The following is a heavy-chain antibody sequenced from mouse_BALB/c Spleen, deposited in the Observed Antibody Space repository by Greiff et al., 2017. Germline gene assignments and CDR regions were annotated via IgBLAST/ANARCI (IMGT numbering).Heavy chain of an antibody. CDR1: GFTFSSYA. D-gene: IGHD2-3*01. CDR2: ISSGGST. Sequence: DVQLVESGGGLVKPGGSLKLSCAASGFTFSSYAMSWVRQTPEKRLEWVASISSGGSTYYPDSVKGRFTISRDNARNILYLQMSSLRSEDTAMYYCARRGYYEKGYYAMDYWGQGTSVTVSS. CDR3: ARRGYYEKGYYAMDY. V-gene: IGHV5-6-5*01. J-gene: IGHJ4*01.